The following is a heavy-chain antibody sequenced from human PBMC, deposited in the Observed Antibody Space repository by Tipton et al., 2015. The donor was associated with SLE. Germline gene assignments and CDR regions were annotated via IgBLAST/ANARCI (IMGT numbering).Heavy chain of an antibody. V-gene: IGHV3-23*01. CDR2: ISGSGT. CDR3: ARGIQLVHGLGWFDP. J-gene: IGHJ5*02. D-gene: IGHD6-6*01. Sequence: SLRLSCAASGFTFSSYAMNWVRQAPGKGLEWVSAISGSGTYYADSVKGRFTISRDNAKNTLYLQMNSLRVEDTAVYYCARGIQLVHGLGWFDPWGQGTLVTVSS. CDR1: GFTFSSYA.